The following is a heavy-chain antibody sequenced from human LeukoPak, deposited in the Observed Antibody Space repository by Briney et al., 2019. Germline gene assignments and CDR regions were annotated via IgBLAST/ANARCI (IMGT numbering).Heavy chain of an antibody. CDR2: MYYSGSP. D-gene: IGHD1-1*01. J-gene: IGHJ6*03. CDR1: GGSISSHY. V-gene: IGHV4-59*08. Sequence: PSETLSLTCTVSGGSISSHYWSWIRQPPGKGLEWIGYMYYSGSPNYNPSLKSRVTISEDTSKNQFSLKLSSVTAADTAVYYCARHGKDDYYFYMDVWGKGTTVTVSS. CDR3: ARHGKDDYYFYMDV.